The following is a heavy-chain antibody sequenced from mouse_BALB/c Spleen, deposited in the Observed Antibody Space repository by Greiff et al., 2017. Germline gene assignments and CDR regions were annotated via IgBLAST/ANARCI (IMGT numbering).Heavy chain of an antibody. CDR1: GFNIKDYY. CDR2: IDPENGNT. Sequence: EVKLQESGAELVRPGALVKLSCKASGFNIKDYYMHWVKQRPEQGLEWIGWIDPENGNTIYDPKFQGKASITADTSSNTAYLQLSSLTSEDTAVYYCAREENYGNFLWYFDVWGAGTTVTVSS. V-gene: IGHV14-1*02. CDR3: AREENYGNFLWYFDV. D-gene: IGHD2-1*01. J-gene: IGHJ1*01.